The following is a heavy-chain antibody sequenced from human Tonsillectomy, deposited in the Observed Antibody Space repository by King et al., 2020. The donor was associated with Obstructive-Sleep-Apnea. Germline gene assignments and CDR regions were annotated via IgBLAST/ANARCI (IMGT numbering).Heavy chain of an antibody. CDR3: ARDWISPDYSDY. CDR1: GFTFTNYS. V-gene: IGHV3-21*03. CDR2: ITRSYDT. Sequence: VQLVESGGGLVKPGGSLRLSWAASGFTFTNYSMNWVRQAPGKGLEWVSSITRSYDTYYADSVRGRFTISRDNAEDSLHLQMNSLRAEDTAVYYCARDWISPDYSDYWGRGTLVTVSS. J-gene: IGHJ4*02. D-gene: IGHD2-2*03.